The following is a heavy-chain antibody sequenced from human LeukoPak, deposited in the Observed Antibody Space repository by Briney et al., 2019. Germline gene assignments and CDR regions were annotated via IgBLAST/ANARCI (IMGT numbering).Heavy chain of an antibody. Sequence: GASVKVSCKASGGTFSSYAISWVRQAPGQGLEWMGGIIPIFGTANYAQKFQGRVTITTDESTSTAYMELSSLRSEDTAVYYCTTSGSRGNWGQGILVTVSS. CDR2: IIPIFGTA. CDR1: GGTFSSYA. CDR3: TTSGSRGN. D-gene: IGHD1-26*01. V-gene: IGHV1-69*05. J-gene: IGHJ4*02.